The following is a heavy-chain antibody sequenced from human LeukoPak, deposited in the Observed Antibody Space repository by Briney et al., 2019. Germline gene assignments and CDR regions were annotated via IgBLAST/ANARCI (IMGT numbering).Heavy chain of an antibody. CDR1: GFTFSSYG. D-gene: IGHD2-2*01. CDR2: IRNDGTIK. Sequence: GGSLRLSCAASGFTFSSYGMHGVRQAPGKGREGVAFIRNDGTIKYYADSVKGRFTISRDNSKNTLYLQMISLRAEDTAVYYCAKDVPAAYFDYWGQGTLVTVSS. CDR3: AKDVPAAYFDY. J-gene: IGHJ4*02. V-gene: IGHV3-30*02.